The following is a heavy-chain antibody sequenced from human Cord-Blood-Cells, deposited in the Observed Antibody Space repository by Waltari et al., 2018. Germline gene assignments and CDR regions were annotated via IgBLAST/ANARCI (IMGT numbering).Heavy chain of an antibody. CDR2: IYSGGST. CDR3: ARDQRHYDSSGYYAFDI. V-gene: IGHV3-53*01. CDR1: GFTVSSNY. J-gene: IGHJ3*02. D-gene: IGHD3-22*01. Sequence: EVQLVESGGGLIQPGGSLRLSCAASGFTVSSNYMSWVRQAQGKGLEWVSVIYSGGSTYYADSVKGRFTISRDNSKNTLYLQMNSLRAEDTAVYYCARDQRHYDSSGYYAFDIWGQGTMVTVSS.